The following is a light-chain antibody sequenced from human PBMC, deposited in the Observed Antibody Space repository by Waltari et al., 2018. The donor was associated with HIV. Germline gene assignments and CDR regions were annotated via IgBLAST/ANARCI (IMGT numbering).Light chain of an antibody. CDR3: ASWDDSLKGVI. V-gene: IGLV1-44*01. J-gene: IGLJ2*01. CDR1: NSNLGSHP. Sequence: QSVLTQQPSASGHPGQRFTISCSGSNSNLGSHPVRWSQQLPHTAPQLLIKSTNQRPAGVPDRFSASKSGTSASLAISGLQSDDESEYYCASWDDSLKGVIFGGGTTLTVV. CDR2: STN.